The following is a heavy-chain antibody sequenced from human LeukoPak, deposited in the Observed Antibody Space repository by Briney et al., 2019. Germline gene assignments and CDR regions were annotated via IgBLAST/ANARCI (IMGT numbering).Heavy chain of an antibody. CDR2: IIPIFGTA. Sequence: SVKVSCKASGGTFSSYAISWVRQAPGQWLEWMGGIIPIFGTANYAQKFQGRVTITTDESTSTAYMELSSLRSKDTAVYYCARGRMVRGVINLFDYWGQGTLVTVSS. CDR3: ARGRMVRGVINLFDY. V-gene: IGHV1-69*05. CDR1: GGTFSSYA. J-gene: IGHJ4*02. D-gene: IGHD3-10*01.